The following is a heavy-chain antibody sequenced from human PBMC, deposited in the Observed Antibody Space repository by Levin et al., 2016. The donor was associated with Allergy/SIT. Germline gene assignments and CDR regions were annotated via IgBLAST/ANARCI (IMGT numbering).Heavy chain of an antibody. J-gene: IGHJ6*03. D-gene: IGHD4-17*01. CDR2: INPSGGST. CDR3: ARAGTVTTLWGYYYYYMDV. V-gene: IGHV1-46*01. CDR1: GYTFTSYY. Sequence: ASVKVSCKASGYTFTSYYMHWVRQAPGQGLEWMGIINPSGGSTSYAQKFQGRVTMTRDTSTSTVYMELSSLRSEDTAVYYRARAGTVTTLWGYYYYYMDVWGKGTTVTVSS.